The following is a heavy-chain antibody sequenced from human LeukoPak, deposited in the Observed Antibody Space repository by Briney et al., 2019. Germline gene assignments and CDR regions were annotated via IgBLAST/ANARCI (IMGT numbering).Heavy chain of an antibody. V-gene: IGHV1-18*01. CDR3: ATHIPGGSYYKMNDY. D-gene: IGHD1-26*01. CDR2: ISAYNGNT. J-gene: IGHJ4*02. CDR1: GYTFTSYG. Sequence: ASVKVSCKASGYTFTSYGISWVRQAPGQGLEWMGWISAYNGNTNNAQKLQGRVTMTTDTSTSTAYMELRSLRSDDTAVYYCATHIPGGSYYKMNDYWGQGTLVTVSS.